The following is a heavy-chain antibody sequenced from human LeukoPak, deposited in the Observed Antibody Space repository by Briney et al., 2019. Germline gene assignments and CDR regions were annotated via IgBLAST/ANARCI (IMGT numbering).Heavy chain of an antibody. Sequence: GGSLRLSCAASGFSFNIHWMHWVRQAPGKGLVWVSRIDGDGSRTGFADSVKGRFTISRDNAKNTLYLQMNSLRAEDTAVYYCARDRPQQWLVRGQRGYYYYMDVWGKGTTVTISS. CDR2: IDGDGSRT. D-gene: IGHD6-19*01. V-gene: IGHV3-74*01. CDR3: ARDRPQQWLVRGQRGYYYYMDV. CDR1: GFSFNIHW. J-gene: IGHJ6*03.